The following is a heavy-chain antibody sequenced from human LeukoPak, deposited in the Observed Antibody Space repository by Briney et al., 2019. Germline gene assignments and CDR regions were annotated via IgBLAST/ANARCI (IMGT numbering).Heavy chain of an antibody. J-gene: IGHJ4*02. V-gene: IGHV3-23*01. CDR3: ASPPQYYYDSSGYFRDY. Sequence: GGSLRLSGAASGFTFSSYGMSWVRQAPGKGLEWVSAISGSGGSTYYADSVKGRFTISRDNSKNTLYLQMNSLRAEDTAVYYCASPPQYYYDSSGYFRDYWGQGTLVTVSS. D-gene: IGHD3-22*01. CDR2: ISGSGGST. CDR1: GFTFSSYG.